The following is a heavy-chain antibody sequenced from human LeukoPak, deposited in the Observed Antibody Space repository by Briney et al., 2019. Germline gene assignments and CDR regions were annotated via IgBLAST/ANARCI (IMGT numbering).Heavy chain of an antibody. J-gene: IGHJ5*02. CDR3: ARDSGYCTNGVCYRSSWFDP. CDR2: IIPIFGTA. V-gene: IGHV1-69*13. D-gene: IGHD2-8*01. CDR1: GGTFSSYA. Sequence: GASVKVSCKASGGTFSSYAISWVRQAPGQGLEWMGGIIPIFGTANYVQKFQGRVTITADESTSTAYMELSSLRSEDTAVYYCARDSGYCTNGVCYRSSWFDPWGQGTLVTVSS.